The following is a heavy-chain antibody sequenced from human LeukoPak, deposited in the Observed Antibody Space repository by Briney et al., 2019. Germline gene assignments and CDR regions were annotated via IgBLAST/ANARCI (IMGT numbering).Heavy chain of an antibody. Sequence: GGSLRLSCAASGFTFSSYAMHWVRQAPGKGLEYVSAISSYGGSTYYANSVKGRFTISRDNPKNTLYLQMGSLRTEDMAVYYCARTPEYCSGGSCYSEGYFDYWGQGTLVTVSP. J-gene: IGHJ4*02. V-gene: IGHV3-64*01. CDR2: ISSYGGST. CDR1: GFTFSSYA. CDR3: ARTPEYCSGGSCYSEGYFDY. D-gene: IGHD2-15*01.